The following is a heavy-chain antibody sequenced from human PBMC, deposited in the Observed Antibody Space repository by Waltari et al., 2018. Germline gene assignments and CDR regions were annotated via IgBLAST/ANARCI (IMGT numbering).Heavy chain of an antibody. J-gene: IGHJ4*02. CDR1: GFSLSNARMG. CDR2: IFSNDEK. V-gene: IGHV2-26*01. Sequence: QVTLKESGPVLVKPTETLTLTCTVSGFSLSNARMGVRWTRQPPGKALEWLAHIFSNDEKSYSTSLKSRLTIAKDTSKSQVVLTMTNMDPVDTATYYCARIRDGVVGATTGEIDYWGQGTLVTVSS. D-gene: IGHD1-26*01. CDR3: ARIRDGVVGATTGEIDY.